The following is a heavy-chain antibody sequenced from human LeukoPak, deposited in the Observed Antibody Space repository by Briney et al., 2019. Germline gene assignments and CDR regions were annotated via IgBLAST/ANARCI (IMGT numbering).Heavy chain of an antibody. J-gene: IGHJ4*02. CDR2: ISPNSGET. D-gene: IGHD4-11*01. V-gene: IGHV1-2*02. Sequence: ASVKVSCKTSGYTFTDYYIHWVRQAPGQGLEWMGWISPNSGETNSAQKFQGRVTMTGDSSISTAYMELSRVTSDDTAVYYCARDRDYSNTERGFDFWGQGTLVTVSS. CDR3: ARDRDYSNTERGFDF. CDR1: GYTFTDYY.